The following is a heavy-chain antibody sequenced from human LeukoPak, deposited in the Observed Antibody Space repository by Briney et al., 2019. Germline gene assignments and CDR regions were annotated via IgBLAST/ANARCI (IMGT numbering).Heavy chain of an antibody. CDR2: IIPIFGTA. Sequence: GASVKVSCKVSGYTLTELSMHWVRQAPGQGLEWMGGIIPIFGTANYAQKFQGRVTITADESTSTAYMELSSLRSEDTAVYYCARGYDILTGDRGYYFDYWGQGTLVTVSS. V-gene: IGHV1-69*13. CDR3: ARGYDILTGDRGYYFDY. D-gene: IGHD3-9*01. J-gene: IGHJ4*02. CDR1: GYTLTELS.